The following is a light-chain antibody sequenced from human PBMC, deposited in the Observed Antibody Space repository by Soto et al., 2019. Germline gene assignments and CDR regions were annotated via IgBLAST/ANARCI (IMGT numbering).Light chain of an antibody. CDR3: QQYDSRPPIT. Sequence: EIVMTQSPVTLSVSPGERAALSCRASQSISGHLAWYQQKPGQAPRLLIYGASARPTGVPTRFGGSGSGTDFTLTISRVQSDDAAVYYCQQYDSRPPITFGQGTKLEIK. CDR1: QSISGH. CDR2: GAS. V-gene: IGKV3-15*01. J-gene: IGKJ2*01.